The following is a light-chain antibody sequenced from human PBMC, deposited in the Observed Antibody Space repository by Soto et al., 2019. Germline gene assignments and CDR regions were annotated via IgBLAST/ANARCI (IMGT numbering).Light chain of an antibody. J-gene: IGKJ1*01. V-gene: IGKV1-5*03. CDR2: KAS. Sequence: DIQMTQSPSTLSAYVGDRVTLTCRASQSISSWLAWYQRKPGKAPKLLIYKASSLESGVPSRFSGSGSGTEFTLTISSLQPDDFATYYCQQYHIYSRTFGQGTKVDI. CDR3: QQYHIYSRT. CDR1: QSISSW.